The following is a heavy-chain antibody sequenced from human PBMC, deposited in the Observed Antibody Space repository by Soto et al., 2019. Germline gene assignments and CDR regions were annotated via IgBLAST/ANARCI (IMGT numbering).Heavy chain of an antibody. Sequence: VQLVESGGNLIQPGGSLRLSCAASGFTISNNYMGWVRQAPGKGLEWVSVIFTGGTTYYADSVKGRFTISRDDSKSSLDLENNSLGAEDTALYFFSKIPSDCHFSGPWYFDLWGRGTLVTVSS. CDR2: IFTGGTT. D-gene: IGHD2-21*01. CDR3: SKIPSDCHFSGPWYFDL. J-gene: IGHJ2*01. CDR1: GFTISNNY. V-gene: IGHV3-53*01.